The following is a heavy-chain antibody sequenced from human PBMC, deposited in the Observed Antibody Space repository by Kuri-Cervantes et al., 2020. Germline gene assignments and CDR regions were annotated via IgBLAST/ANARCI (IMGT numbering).Heavy chain of an antibody. J-gene: IGHJ4*02. D-gene: IGHD6-13*01. Sequence: GESLKISCAASGFTFSSYEMNWVRQAPGKGLEWVSYISSSGSTIYYADSVKGRFTISRDNAKNSLYLQMNSLRDEDTAVYYCARGTIAAAGLPTYYYFDYWGQGTLVTVSS. CDR3: ARGTIAAAGLPTYYYFDY. V-gene: IGHV3-48*03. CDR1: GFTFSSYE. CDR2: ISSSGSTI.